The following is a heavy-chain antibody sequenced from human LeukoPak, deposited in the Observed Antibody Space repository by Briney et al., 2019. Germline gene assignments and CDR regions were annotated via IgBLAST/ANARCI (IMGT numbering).Heavy chain of an antibody. V-gene: IGHV1-69*13. Sequence: SVKVSCKASGGTFSSYAISWVRQAPGQGLEWMGGIIPIFGTANYAQKFQGRVTITADESTSTAYMELSSLRSEDTAVYYCARASSEGYSSGWYYYMDVWGKGTTVTVSS. D-gene: IGHD6-19*01. CDR2: IIPIFGTA. CDR1: GGTFSSYA. CDR3: ARASSEGYSSGWYYYMDV. J-gene: IGHJ6*03.